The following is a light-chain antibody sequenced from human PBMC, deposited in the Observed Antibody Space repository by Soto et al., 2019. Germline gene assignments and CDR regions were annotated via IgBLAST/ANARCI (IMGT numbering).Light chain of an antibody. CDR2: GAS. Sequence: DIQMTQSPSTLSVSLGDRITITCRASEDIDTSFAWFQQRPGKAPKVLIAGASSLESGVPSRFSGSGSGTEFTLTISSLHSEDFAVYYCQQYNNWPTWTFGQGTKGDNK. CDR3: QQYNNWPTWT. V-gene: IGKV1-5*01. J-gene: IGKJ1*01. CDR1: EDIDTS.